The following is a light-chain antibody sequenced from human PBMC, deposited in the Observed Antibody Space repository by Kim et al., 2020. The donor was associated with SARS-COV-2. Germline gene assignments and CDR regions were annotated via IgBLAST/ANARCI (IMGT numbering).Light chain of an antibody. J-gene: IGKJ1*01. Sequence: ASVGDRVIITCRASQDIANSLAWYQQKLGKVPQVLIYAASTVQSGVPSRFSGSGSGTEFTLTIGSLQTEDVATYDCQKYNSAPWTFGPGTKVDIK. CDR2: AAS. CDR1: QDIANS. CDR3: QKYNSAPWT. V-gene: IGKV1-27*01.